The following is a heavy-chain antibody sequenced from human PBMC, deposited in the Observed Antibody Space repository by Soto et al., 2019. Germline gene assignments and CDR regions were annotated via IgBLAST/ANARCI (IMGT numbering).Heavy chain of an antibody. Sequence: SETRSLTCAVYGGSFSGYYWSWIRQPPGKGLEWIGEINHSGSTNYSPSLKSRVTISVDTSKNQFSLKLSSVTAADTAVYYCARAFRGYSYGVRWFDPWGQGTLVTVSS. CDR3: ARAFRGYSYGVRWFDP. CDR2: INHSGST. J-gene: IGHJ5*02. D-gene: IGHD5-18*01. V-gene: IGHV4-34*01. CDR1: GGSFSGYY.